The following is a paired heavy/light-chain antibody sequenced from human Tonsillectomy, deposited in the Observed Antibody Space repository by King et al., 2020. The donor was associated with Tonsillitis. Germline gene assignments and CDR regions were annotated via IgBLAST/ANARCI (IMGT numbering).Light chain of an antibody. CDR1: QSVSNY. J-gene: IGKJ4*01. CDR2: DAS. V-gene: IGKV3-11*01. Sequence: EIVLTQSPDALSLSPGERATLSCRASQSVSNYLAWYQQKPGQAPRLIIFDASNRATDIPARFSGSGSGTDFTLTISSLEPEDFAVYYCQQRSNWPLTFGGGTKVEIK. CDR3: QQRSNWPLT.
Heavy chain of an antibody. CDR2: INHRGRT. V-gene: IGHV4-34*01. J-gene: IGHJ5*01. CDR3: ASQWLALNWFDP. D-gene: IGHD6-19*01. Sequence: QVQLQQWGAGLLKPSETLSLTCAVYGGSLSGYYWSWIRQPPGKGLEWIGEINHRGRTNYNPSLEGRVTISLDTSKNQFSLRLTSVTAADTAVYYCASQWLALNWFDPWGQGTLVTVSS. CDR1: GGSLSGYY.